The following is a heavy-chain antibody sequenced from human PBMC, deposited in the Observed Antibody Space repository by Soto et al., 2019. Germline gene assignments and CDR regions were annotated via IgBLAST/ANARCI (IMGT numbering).Heavy chain of an antibody. CDR2: IRSKAYGGTT. V-gene: IGHV3-49*02. J-gene: IGHJ5*02. D-gene: IGHD4-17*01. Sequence: WVRQAPGKGLEWVGFIRSKAYGGTTEYAASVKGRFTISRDDSKSIAYLQMNSLKTEDTAVYYCTRDLDYGDYERWFDPWGQGTLVTVSS. CDR3: TRDLDYGDYERWFDP.